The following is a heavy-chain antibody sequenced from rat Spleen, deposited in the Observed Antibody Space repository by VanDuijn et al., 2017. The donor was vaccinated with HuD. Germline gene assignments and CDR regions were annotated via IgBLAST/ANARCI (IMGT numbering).Heavy chain of an antibody. D-gene: IGHD2-1*01. CDR2: ISFDGIST. CDR1: GFIFSDYY. J-gene: IGHJ2*01. Sequence: EVQVVESDGGLVQPGRSLKLSCAASGFIFSDYYMAWVRQAPTKGLEWVATISFDGISTYYRDSVKGRFTISRDNAKNTLYLQMDSLRSEDTATYYCSRRYDFDYWGQGVMVTVSS. CDR3: SRRYDFDY. V-gene: IGHV5-29*01.